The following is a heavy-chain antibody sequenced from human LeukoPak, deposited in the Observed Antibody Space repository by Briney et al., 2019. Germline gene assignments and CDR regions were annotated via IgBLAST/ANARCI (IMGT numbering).Heavy chain of an antibody. J-gene: IGHJ4*02. Sequence: PGRSLRLSCEASGFTFSNYGMHWVRQAPGKGLEWVAVISYHGSDKYFADSVKGRFTIFRDNSKNTVYLQMNSLRAEDTAVYYCARMAFMDRAYLGFDYWGQGTLVTVSS. CDR3: ARMAFMDRAYLGFDY. V-gene: IGHV3-30*03. CDR1: GFTFSNYG. CDR2: ISYHGSDK. D-gene: IGHD3-10*01.